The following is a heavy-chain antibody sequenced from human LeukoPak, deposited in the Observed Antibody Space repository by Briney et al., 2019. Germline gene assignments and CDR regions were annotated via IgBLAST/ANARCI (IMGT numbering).Heavy chain of an antibody. CDR1: GGSISSGGYY. Sequence: SETLSLTCTVSGGSISSGGYYWSWIRQHPGKGLEWIGYIYYSGSTYYNPSLKSRVTISVDTSKNQFSLKLSSVTAADTAVYYCARVLAGDTYQLLDYWGQGTLVTVSS. V-gene: IGHV4-31*03. CDR2: IYYSGST. J-gene: IGHJ4*02. D-gene: IGHD2-2*01. CDR3: ARVLAGDTYQLLDY.